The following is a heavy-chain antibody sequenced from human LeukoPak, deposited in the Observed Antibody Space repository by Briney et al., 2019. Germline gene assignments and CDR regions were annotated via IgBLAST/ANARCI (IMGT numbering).Heavy chain of an antibody. CDR2: ISSSSRYI. CDR3: ARGSEYCSGGTCYLNWFDP. D-gene: IGHD2-15*01. J-gene: IGHJ5*02. CDR1: GFTFSSYT. Sequence: AGGSLRLSCAASGFTFSSYTMNWVRQAPGKGLEWVSSISSSSRYIYYADSVRGQFTISRDNAKNSLYLQMNSLRAQDTAVYYCARGSEYCSGGTCYLNWFDPWGQGTLVTVSS. V-gene: IGHV3-21*01.